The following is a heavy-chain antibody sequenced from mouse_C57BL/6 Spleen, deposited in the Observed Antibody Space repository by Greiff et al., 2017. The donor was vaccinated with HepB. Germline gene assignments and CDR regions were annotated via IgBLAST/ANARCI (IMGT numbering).Heavy chain of an antibody. CDR2: ISSGGSYT. V-gene: IGHV5-6*01. CDR3: ARGPDGGYAMDY. J-gene: IGHJ4*01. Sequence: EVQLVESGGDLVKPGGSLKLSCAASGFTFSSYGMSWVRQTPDKRLEWVATISSGGSYTYYPDSVKGRFTISRDNAKNTLYLQMSSLKSEDTAMYYCARGPDGGYAMDYRGQGTSVTVSS. CDR1: GFTFSSYG.